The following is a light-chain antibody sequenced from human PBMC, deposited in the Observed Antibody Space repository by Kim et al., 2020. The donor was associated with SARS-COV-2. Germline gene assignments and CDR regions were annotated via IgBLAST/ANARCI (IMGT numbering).Light chain of an antibody. CDR3: QQRTIWPPGLVT. V-gene: IGKV3-11*01. CDR1: QSVSTS. J-gene: IGKJ3*01. Sequence: EIVLTQSPATLSLSPGERATLSCRASQSVSTSLAWYQQKPGQTPRLLIYDASNRATGIPARFSGSGSGTDFTLTITSLAPDDSAVYYCQQRTIWPPGLVTFGPGTKVDIK. CDR2: DAS.